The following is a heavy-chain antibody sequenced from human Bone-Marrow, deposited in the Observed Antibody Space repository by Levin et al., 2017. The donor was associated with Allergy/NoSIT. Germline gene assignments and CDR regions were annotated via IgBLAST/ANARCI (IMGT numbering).Heavy chain of an antibody. J-gene: IGHJ4*02. CDR2: ISYDGSNK. V-gene: IGHV3-30-3*01. CDR1: GFTFSSYA. CDR3: ASLGPLRFLEWLNISDY. D-gene: IGHD3-3*01. Sequence: GGSLRLSCAASGFTFSSYAMHWVRQAPGKGLEWVAVISYDGSNKYYADSVKGRFTISRDNSKNTLYLQMNSLRAEDTAVYYCASLGPLRFLEWLNISDYWGQGTLVTVSS.